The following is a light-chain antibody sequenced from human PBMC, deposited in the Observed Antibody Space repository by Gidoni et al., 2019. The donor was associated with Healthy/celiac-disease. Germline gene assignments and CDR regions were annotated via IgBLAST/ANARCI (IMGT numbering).Light chain of an antibody. V-gene: IGKV3-20*01. CDR1: QRVSSSY. CDR3: QQYGSSPIT. Sequence: EIGLTQYPGTLSLSPGERATLSCRASQRVSSSYLAWYQQKPVQAPSLLIYVASSRATGIPDRFSGSGSGTDFTLTICRLAPEDFALYYCQQYGSSPITFGQGTRLEIK. CDR2: VAS. J-gene: IGKJ5*01.